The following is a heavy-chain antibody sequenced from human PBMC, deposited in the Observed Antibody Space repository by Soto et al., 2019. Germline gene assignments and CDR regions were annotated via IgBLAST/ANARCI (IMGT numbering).Heavy chain of an antibody. Sequence: GGSLRLSCAASGFTFSSYGMHWVRQAPGKGLEWVAVISYDGSNKYYADSVKGRFTISRDNSKNTLYLQMNSLRAEDTAVYYCAKTLSRYSSSWSYYYCMDVWGQGTTVTVSS. V-gene: IGHV3-30*18. J-gene: IGHJ6*02. CDR1: GFTFSSYG. D-gene: IGHD6-6*01. CDR3: AKTLSRYSSSWSYYYCMDV. CDR2: ISYDGSNK.